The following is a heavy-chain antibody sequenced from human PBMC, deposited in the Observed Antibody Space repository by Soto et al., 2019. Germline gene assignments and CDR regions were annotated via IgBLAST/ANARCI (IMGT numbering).Heavy chain of an antibody. CDR2: IYHSGST. D-gene: IGHD1-7*01. Sequence: SETLSLTCTVSGGSISSSSYYWGWIRQPPGKGLEWIGKIYHSGSTNYNPSLKSRVTISVDTSKNQFSLKLSSVTAADTAVYYCATSYNWSYSDWGQGTLVTVSS. V-gene: IGHV4-39*07. CDR1: GGSISSSSYY. CDR3: ATSYNWSYSD. J-gene: IGHJ4*02.